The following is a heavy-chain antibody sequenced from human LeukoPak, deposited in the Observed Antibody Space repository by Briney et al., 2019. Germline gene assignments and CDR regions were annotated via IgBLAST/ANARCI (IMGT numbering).Heavy chain of an antibody. J-gene: IGHJ4*02. D-gene: IGHD2-21*02. Sequence: LSLTCAVYGGSFSGYYWSWIRQAPGKGLEWVAVIWYDGSNKYYADSVKGRFTISRDNSKNTLYLQMNSLRAEDTAVYYCAKEGVTALDYWGQGTLVTVSS. CDR1: GGSFSGYY. CDR2: IWYDGSNK. V-gene: IGHV3-33*06. CDR3: AKEGVTALDY.